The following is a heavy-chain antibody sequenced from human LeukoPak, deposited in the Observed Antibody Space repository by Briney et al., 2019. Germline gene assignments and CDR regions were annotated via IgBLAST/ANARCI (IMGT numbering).Heavy chain of an antibody. Sequence: GASVKVSCKASGYTFTNYDINWVRQAPGQGLEWMGWISAYNGNTNYAQKLQGRVTMTTDTSTSTAYMELSRLRSDDTAVYYCARDLSSGWYESGFDYWGQGTLVTVSS. J-gene: IGHJ4*02. V-gene: IGHV1-18*01. CDR3: ARDLSSGWYESGFDY. D-gene: IGHD6-19*01. CDR2: ISAYNGNT. CDR1: GYTFTNYD.